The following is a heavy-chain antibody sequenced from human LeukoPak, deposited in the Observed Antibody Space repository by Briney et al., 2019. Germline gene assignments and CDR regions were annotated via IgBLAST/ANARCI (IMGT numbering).Heavy chain of an antibody. CDR3: ARGTGSSNWYGWFDP. CDR2: IYYSGST. V-gene: IGHV4-39*01. D-gene: IGHD6-13*01. J-gene: IGHJ5*02. Sequence: SETLSLTCTVSGGSVSTTTSYWGWIRQPPGKGLEWIGSIYYSGSTYYNPSLKSRVTISVDTSKNQFSLKLSSVTAADTAVYYCARGTGSSNWYGWFDPWGQGTLVTVSS. CDR1: GGSVSTTTSY.